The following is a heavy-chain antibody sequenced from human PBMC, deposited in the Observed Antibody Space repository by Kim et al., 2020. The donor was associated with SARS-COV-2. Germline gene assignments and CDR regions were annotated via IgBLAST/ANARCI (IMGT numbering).Heavy chain of an antibody. Sequence: VYAASLKGRFTISRDDSKNTAYLQMNSLKTEDTAVYYCTRPMIGGAFDPWGQGTLVTVSS. V-gene: IGHV3-73*01. J-gene: IGHJ5*02. D-gene: IGHD3-10*02. CDR3: TRPMIGGAFDP.